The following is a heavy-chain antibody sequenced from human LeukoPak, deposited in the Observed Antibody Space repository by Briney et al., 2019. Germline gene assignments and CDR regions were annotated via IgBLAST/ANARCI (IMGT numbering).Heavy chain of an antibody. J-gene: IGHJ5*02. CDR2: IYHSGST. V-gene: IGHV4-38-2*02. Sequence: SETLSLTCTVSGYSISSGYYWGWIRQPPGKGLEWIGSIYHSGSTYYNPPLKSRATISVDTSKNQFSLKLSSVTAADTAVYFCARAYRSSWYANWFDPWGRGTLVTVSS. CDR1: GYSISSGYY. CDR3: ARAYRSSWYANWFDP. D-gene: IGHD6-13*01.